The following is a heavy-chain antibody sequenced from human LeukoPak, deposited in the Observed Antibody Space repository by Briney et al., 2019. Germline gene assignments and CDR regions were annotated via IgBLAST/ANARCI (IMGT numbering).Heavy chain of an antibody. CDR1: GFIFSSYA. CDR2: ISGSGSST. V-gene: IGHV3-23*01. Sequence: GGSLRLSCAASGFIFSSYAMAWVRQAPGKGLEWVSAISGSGSSTYYADSVKGRFTISRDNSKNTLYLQMNSLRAEDSALYYCAKGSGRWLYYGMDVWGQGTTVTVSS. J-gene: IGHJ6*02. D-gene: IGHD6-19*01. CDR3: AKGSGRWLYYGMDV.